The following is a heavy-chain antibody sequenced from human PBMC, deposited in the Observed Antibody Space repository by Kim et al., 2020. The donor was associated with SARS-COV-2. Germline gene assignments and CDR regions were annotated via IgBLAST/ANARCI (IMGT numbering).Heavy chain of an antibody. J-gene: IGHJ6*02. CDR2: INHSGST. CDR1: GGSFSGYY. V-gene: IGHV4-34*01. CDR3: ASAQPGKSYGMDV. Sequence: SETLSLTCAVYGGSFSGYYWSWIRQPPGKGLEWIGEINHSGSTNYNPSLKSRVTISVDTSENQFSLKLSSVTAADTAVYYCASAQPGKSYGMDVWGQGTTVTVSS. D-gene: IGHD2-2*01.